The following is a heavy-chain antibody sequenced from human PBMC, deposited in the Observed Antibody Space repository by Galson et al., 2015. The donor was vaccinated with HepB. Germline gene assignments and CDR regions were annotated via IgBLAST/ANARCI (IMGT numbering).Heavy chain of an antibody. Sequence: SVKVSCKASGDTFSSYAISWVRQAPGQGLEWMGGIIPIFGTANYAQKFQGRVTITADESTSTAYMELSSLRSEDTAVYYCASASPDYYDSSGYYLNWGQGTLVTVSS. V-gene: IGHV1-69*13. CDR3: ASASPDYYDSSGYYLN. CDR1: GDTFSSYA. J-gene: IGHJ4*02. CDR2: IIPIFGTA. D-gene: IGHD3-22*01.